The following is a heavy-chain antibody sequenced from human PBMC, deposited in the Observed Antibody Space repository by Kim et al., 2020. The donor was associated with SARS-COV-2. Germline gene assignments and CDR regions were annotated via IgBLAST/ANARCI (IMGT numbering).Heavy chain of an antibody. CDR1: GYTFTSYA. D-gene: IGHD3-3*01. J-gene: IGHJ5*02. Sequence: ASVKVSCQASGYTFTSYAIHWVRQAPGQRLEWMGWINAGSGRTKYSPKFQGRVTFTRDTSASTAFMEVASLTSEDTAVYYCARDGIVIEEWLKGNNWFDPWGQGTLVTVSS. CDR3: ARDGIVIEEWLKGNNWFDP. CDR2: INAGSGRT. V-gene: IGHV1-3*01.